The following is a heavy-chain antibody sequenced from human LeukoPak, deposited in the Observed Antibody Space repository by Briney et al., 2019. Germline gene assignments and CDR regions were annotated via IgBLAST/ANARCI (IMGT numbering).Heavy chain of an antibody. D-gene: IGHD3-9*01. CDR1: GFIFNDYS. V-gene: IGHV3-21*01. J-gene: IGHJ4*02. CDR2: ISGSSTEI. Sequence: PGGSLRLSCAASGFIFNDYSMNWVRQAPGKGLEWVSSISGSSTEIHYADSVKGRFSISRDNAKNSLYLQMNGLRAEDTAVYYCARYKDFNWLLRDDYWGLGTLVTVSS. CDR3: ARYKDFNWLLRDDY.